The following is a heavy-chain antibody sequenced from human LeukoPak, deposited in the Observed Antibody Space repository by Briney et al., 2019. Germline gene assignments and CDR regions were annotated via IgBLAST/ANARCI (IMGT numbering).Heavy chain of an antibody. CDR2: ISSSSSTI. J-gene: IGHJ4*02. CDR1: GFTFSSYS. V-gene: IGHV3-48*04. D-gene: IGHD3-22*01. CDR3: ARVWSSGYTKDY. Sequence: GGSLRLSCAASGFTFSSYSIDWVRQAPGKGLEWLSYISSSSSTIYYTDSVKGRFTISRDNAKNSVYLQINSLRAEDTAVYYCARVWSSGYTKDYWGQGTLVTVSS.